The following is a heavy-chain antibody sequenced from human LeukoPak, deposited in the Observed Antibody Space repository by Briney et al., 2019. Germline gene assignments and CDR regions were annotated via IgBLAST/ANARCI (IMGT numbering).Heavy chain of an antibody. Sequence: GASVKVSCKVSGYTLTELSMHWVRQAPGKGLEWMGGFDPKDGETIYAQKFQGRVTMTEDTSTDTAYMELSSLRSEDTAVYYCATDPTAPYDSSGQFGYWGQGTLVTVSS. D-gene: IGHD3-22*01. CDR2: FDPKDGET. CDR1: GYTLTELS. V-gene: IGHV1-24*01. CDR3: ATDPTAPYDSSGQFGY. J-gene: IGHJ4*02.